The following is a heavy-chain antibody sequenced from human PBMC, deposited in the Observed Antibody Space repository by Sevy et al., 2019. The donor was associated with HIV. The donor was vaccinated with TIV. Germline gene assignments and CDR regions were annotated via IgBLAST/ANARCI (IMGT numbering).Heavy chain of an antibody. D-gene: IGHD6-19*01. CDR3: ARGKWLVQNYYYMDV. CDR1: GFTFSSYE. J-gene: IGHJ6*03. Sequence: GGSLRLSCAASGFTFSSYEMNWVRQAPGKGLEWVSYISSSGSTIYYGDSVKGRFTISRDNAKNSLYLQMNSLRAEDTAVYYCARGKWLVQNYYYMDVWGKGTTVTVSS. V-gene: IGHV3-48*03. CDR2: ISSSGSTI.